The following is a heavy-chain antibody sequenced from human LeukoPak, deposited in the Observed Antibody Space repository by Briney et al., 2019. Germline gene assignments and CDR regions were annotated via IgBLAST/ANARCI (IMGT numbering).Heavy chain of an antibody. V-gene: IGHV3-21*01. J-gene: IGHJ3*02. Sequence: GGSLRLSCAASGFTFSSYSMNWVRQAPGKGLEWVSSISRSSSYIYYADSVKGRFTISRDNAKNSLYLQMNSLRAGDTAVYYCARALRVSGAFDIWGQGTMVTVSS. CDR1: GFTFSSYS. CDR2: ISRSSSYI. CDR3: ARALRVSGAFDI.